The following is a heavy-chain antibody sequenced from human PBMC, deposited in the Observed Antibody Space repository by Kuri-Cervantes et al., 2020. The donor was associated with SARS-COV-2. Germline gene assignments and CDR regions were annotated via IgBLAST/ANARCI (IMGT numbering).Heavy chain of an antibody. V-gene: IGHV3-48*01. D-gene: IGHD1-26*01. CDR3: ARGAPSGSYYHWFDP. CDR1: GFTFSSYS. CDR2: ISSSSSTI. Sequence: GGSLRLSCAASGFTFSSYSMNWVRQAPGKGLEWVSYISSSSSTIYYADSVKGRFTISRDNAKNSLYLQMNSLRAEDTAVYYCARGAPSGSYYHWFDPWGQGTRVTVSS. J-gene: IGHJ5*02.